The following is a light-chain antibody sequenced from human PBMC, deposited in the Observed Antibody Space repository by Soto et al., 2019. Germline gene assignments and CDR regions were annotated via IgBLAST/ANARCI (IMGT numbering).Light chain of an antibody. CDR1: QVVTSNY. V-gene: IGKV3-20*01. Sequence: EIVLTQSPGTLSLSPGERATLSCRASQVVTSNYLAWYQQKPGQAPRLLIYGASSRATGIPDSFSGSGFGTDFTLTISSRVPPDFAVYYCQQYCGSPRVTFGGGTKVEIK. J-gene: IGKJ4*01. CDR2: GAS. CDR3: QQYCGSPRVT.